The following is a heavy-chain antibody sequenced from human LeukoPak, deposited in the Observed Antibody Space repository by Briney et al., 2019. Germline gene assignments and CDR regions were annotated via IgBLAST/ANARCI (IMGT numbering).Heavy chain of an antibody. CDR3: ARHARERIAVAGDYYYYHMDV. V-gene: IGHV4-59*08. D-gene: IGHD6-19*01. CDR2: IYYSGST. J-gene: IGHJ6*03. Sequence: SETLSLTCTVSGGSISSYYWSWIRQPPGQGLEWIAYIYYSGSTNYNPSLKSRVTMSVDTSKNQFSLKLSSVTASDTTVYYCARHARERIAVAGDYYYYHMDVWGRGTTVTVSS. CDR1: GGSISSYY.